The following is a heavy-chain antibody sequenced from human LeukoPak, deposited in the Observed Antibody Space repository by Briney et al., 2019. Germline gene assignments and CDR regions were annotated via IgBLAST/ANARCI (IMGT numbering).Heavy chain of an antibody. CDR3: ARDLAYSGYDWEGLDY. CDR1: GFTFSSYA. CDR2: ISYDGSNK. D-gene: IGHD5-12*01. J-gene: IGHJ4*02. Sequence: GGSLRLSCAASGFTFSSYAMHWVRQAPGKGLESVAVISYDGSNKYYADSVKGRFTISRDNSKNTLYLQMNSLRAEDTAVYYCARDLAYSGYDWEGLDYWGQGTLVTVSS. V-gene: IGHV3-30*04.